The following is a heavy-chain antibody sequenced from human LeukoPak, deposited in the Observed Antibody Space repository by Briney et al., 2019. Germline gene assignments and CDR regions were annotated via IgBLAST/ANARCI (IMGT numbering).Heavy chain of an antibody. V-gene: IGHV3-23*01. D-gene: IGHD3-10*01. CDR1: GFTFGSYW. CDR2: ISGSGGST. Sequence: GGSLRLSCAASGFTFGSYWMSWVRQAPGKGLEWVSAISGSGGSTYYADSVKGRFTISRDNSKNTLYLQMNSLRAEDTAVYYCAKDRGVTYYYYGMDVWGQGTTVTVSS. J-gene: IGHJ6*02. CDR3: AKDRGVTYYYYGMDV.